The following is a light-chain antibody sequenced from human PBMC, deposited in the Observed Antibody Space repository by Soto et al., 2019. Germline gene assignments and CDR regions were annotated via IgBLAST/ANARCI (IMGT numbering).Light chain of an antibody. Sequence: QSALTQPASVSGSPGQSITISCTGTSSDVGSYNLVSWYQQHPGEAPKLMIYEVSKRPSGVSNRFSGSKSGNTASLTISGLQAGDEADYYCSSYVGSSTLVFGTGTKLTVL. CDR2: EVS. V-gene: IGLV2-23*02. CDR3: SSYVGSSTLV. J-gene: IGLJ1*01. CDR1: SSDVGSYNL.